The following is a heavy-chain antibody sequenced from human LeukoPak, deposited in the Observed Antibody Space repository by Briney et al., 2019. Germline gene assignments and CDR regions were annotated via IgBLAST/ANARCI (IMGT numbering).Heavy chain of an antibody. V-gene: IGHV3-21*01. CDR3: ARDSDRFWSGQPYPFDY. CDR2: ISSSSSYI. Sequence: GGSLRLSCAASGFTFSSYSMNWVRQAPGKGLEWVSSISSSSSYIYYADSVKGRFTISRDNAKNSLYLQMNNLRAEDTAVYYCARDSDRFWSGQPYPFDYWGQGTLVTVSS. CDR1: GFTFSSYS. D-gene: IGHD3-3*01. J-gene: IGHJ4*02.